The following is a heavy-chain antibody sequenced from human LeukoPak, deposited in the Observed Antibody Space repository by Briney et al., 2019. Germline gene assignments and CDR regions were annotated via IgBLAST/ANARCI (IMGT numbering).Heavy chain of an antibody. CDR2: ISGSGGST. CDR3: AKPRLYCSGGSCYHYYYGMDV. J-gene: IGHJ6*02. V-gene: IGHV3-23*01. D-gene: IGHD2-15*01. Sequence: PGGSLRLSCAASGFTFSSYAMSWVRQAPGKGLEWVSAISGSGGSTYHADSVKGRFTISRDNSKNTLYLQMNSLRAEDTAVYYCAKPRLYCSGGSCYHYYYGMDVWGQGTTVTVSS. CDR1: GFTFSSYA.